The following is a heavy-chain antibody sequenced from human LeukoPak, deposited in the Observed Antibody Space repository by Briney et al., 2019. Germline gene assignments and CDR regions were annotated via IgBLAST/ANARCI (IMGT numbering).Heavy chain of an antibody. V-gene: IGHV3-23*01. Sequence: GGSLRLSCAASGFTLSKYAMNWVRQAPGKGLEWVSAISGSGGSTDYADSVKGRFTISRDNSKNTLYLQMNSLRAEDTAIYYCAKDPTVGTTNYFDYWGQGPRSPSPQ. CDR3: AKDPTVGTTNYFDY. CDR2: ISGSGGST. CDR1: GFTLSKYA. D-gene: IGHD1-26*01. J-gene: IGHJ4*02.